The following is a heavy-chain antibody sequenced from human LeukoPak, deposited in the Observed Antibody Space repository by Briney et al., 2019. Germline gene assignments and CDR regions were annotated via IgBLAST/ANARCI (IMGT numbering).Heavy chain of an antibody. CDR2: IKQDGSEK. V-gene: IGHV3-7*01. D-gene: IGHD2-15*01. Sequence: GGSLRLSCAASGFTFSSYWMSWVRQAPGKGLEWVANIKQDGSEKYYVDSVKGRFTISRDNAKNSLYLQMNSLRAEDTAVYYCARGVLSGVDYLDYWGQGTLVTVSS. J-gene: IGHJ4*02. CDR1: GFTFSSYW. CDR3: ARGVLSGVDYLDY.